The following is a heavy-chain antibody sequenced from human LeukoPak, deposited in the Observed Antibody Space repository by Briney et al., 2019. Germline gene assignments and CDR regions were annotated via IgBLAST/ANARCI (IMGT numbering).Heavy chain of an antibody. Sequence: GGSLRLSCAASGFTFSTYWMHWVRQAPGKGLVWVSRINGDGSSTSYAGSVKGRFTISRDNAKNTLYLQMNSLRAEDTAVYYCARGNTVVTRLRAYNWFDPWGQGTLVTVSS. CDR3: ARGNTVVTRLRAYNWFDP. V-gene: IGHV3-74*01. CDR2: INGDGSST. D-gene: IGHD4-23*01. J-gene: IGHJ5*02. CDR1: GFTFSTYW.